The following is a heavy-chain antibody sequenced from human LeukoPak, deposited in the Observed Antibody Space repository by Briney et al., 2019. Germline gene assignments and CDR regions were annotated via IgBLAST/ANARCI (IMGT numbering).Heavy chain of an antibody. CDR2: IYYPGST. Sequence: PSETLSLTCTVSGYSVSGYCGSWFRQPPGIVLEQIGYIYYPGSTNYNPFLKSRVTISVDTSNNQFSLRLSSVTAADTAVYYCARHANDGDYPLDYWGQGTLVTVSS. CDR1: GYSVSGYC. V-gene: IGHV4-59*08. J-gene: IGHJ4*02. D-gene: IGHD4-17*01. CDR3: ARHANDGDYPLDY.